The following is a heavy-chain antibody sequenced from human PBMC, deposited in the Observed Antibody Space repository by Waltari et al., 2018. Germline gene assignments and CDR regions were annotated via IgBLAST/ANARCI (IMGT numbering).Heavy chain of an antibody. V-gene: IGHV4-31*03. Sequence: QVQLQESGPGLVKPSQTLSLTCTVSGGSISSGGYYWRWIRQHPGKGLEWIGYIYYSGSTYYNPSLKSRVTISVDTSKNQFSLKLSSVTAADTAVYYCARDRSRVTGAFDIWGQGTMVTVSS. D-gene: IGHD2-21*02. J-gene: IGHJ3*02. CDR3: ARDRSRVTGAFDI. CDR1: GGSISSGGYY. CDR2: IYYSGST.